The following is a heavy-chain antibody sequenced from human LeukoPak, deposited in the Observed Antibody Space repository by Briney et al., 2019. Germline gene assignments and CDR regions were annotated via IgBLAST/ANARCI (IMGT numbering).Heavy chain of an antibody. J-gene: IGHJ4*02. CDR1: GFTFSSYP. CDR3: ARDRRPLTIAAPGD. D-gene: IGHD6-13*01. Sequence: PGGSLRLSCAASGFTFSSYPMHWVRQAPGKGLEYVSGISGNGGSTYYANSVKGRFTISRDNSKNTLYLRMGRLRAEDMAVYYCARDRRPLTIAAPGDWGQGTLVTVSS. CDR2: ISGNGGST. V-gene: IGHV3-64*01.